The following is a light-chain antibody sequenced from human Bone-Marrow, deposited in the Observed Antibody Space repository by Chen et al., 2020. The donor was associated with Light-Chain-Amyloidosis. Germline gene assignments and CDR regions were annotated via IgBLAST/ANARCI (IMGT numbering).Light chain of an antibody. Sequence: SYELTQPPSVSLSPGQTARITCSGDALPRQFGYWYQQKPGQAPVLVIYKDIERTSEISERFSGSRSGTTVTLIISRVQAEDEADYYCQSADNMSTYVLFGGGTKLTVL. V-gene: IGLV3-25*03. CDR3: QSADNMSTYVL. J-gene: IGLJ2*01. CDR2: KDI. CDR1: ALPRQF.